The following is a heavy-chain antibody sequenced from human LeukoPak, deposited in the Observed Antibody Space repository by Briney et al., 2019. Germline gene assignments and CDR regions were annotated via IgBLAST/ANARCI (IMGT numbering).Heavy chain of an antibody. CDR2: MNPNSGNT. Sequence: ASVKVSCKASGYTFTSYDINWVRQATGQGLEWMGWMNPNSGNTGYAQKFQGRVTITRNTSISTAYMELSSLRSEDTAVYYCARASSPYYYMDVWGKGTTVTVSS. CDR3: ARASSPYYYMDV. V-gene: IGHV1-8*03. D-gene: IGHD6-6*01. CDR1: GYTFTSYD. J-gene: IGHJ6*03.